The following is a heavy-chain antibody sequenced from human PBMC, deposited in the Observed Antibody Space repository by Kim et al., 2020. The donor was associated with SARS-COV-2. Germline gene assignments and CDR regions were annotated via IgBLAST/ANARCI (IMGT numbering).Heavy chain of an antibody. J-gene: IGHJ5*01. V-gene: IGHV4-39*02. Sequence: SETLSLTCTVSGGSISSSSYYWGWIRQPPGKGLEWIGSIYYSGSTYYNPSLKSRVTISVDTSKNQFSLKLSSVTAADTAVYYCARGELYYYDSSGYSWF. CDR3: ARGELYYYDSSGYSWF. D-gene: IGHD3-22*01. CDR2: IYYSGST. CDR1: GGSISSSSYY.